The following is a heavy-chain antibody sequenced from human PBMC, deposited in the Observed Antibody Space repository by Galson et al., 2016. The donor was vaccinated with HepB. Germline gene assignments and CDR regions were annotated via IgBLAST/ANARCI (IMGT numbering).Heavy chain of an antibody. CDR1: GFTFSNYG. CDR2: ISRSGDST. J-gene: IGHJ6*02. CDR3: ASWSYGMDV. V-gene: IGHV3-23*01. Sequence: SLRLSCAASGFTFSNYGMTWVRQAPGKGLEVVSSISRSGDSTDYADSVKGRFTISRDNSKNTLSLQMNSLRAEDTAVYYCASWSYGMDVWGQGTTVTVSS.